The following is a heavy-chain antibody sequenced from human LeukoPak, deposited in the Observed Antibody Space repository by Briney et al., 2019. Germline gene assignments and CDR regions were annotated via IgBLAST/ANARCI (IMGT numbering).Heavy chain of an antibody. Sequence: PSETLSLTCAVYGGSFSGYYWSWIRQPPGKGLEWIGEINHSGSTNYNPSLKSRVTISVDTSKNQFSLKLSSVPAADTAVYYCARSWPIRFLEWPIWFDPWGQGTLVSVSS. CDR3: ARSWPIRFLEWPIWFDP. CDR2: INHSGST. J-gene: IGHJ5*02. D-gene: IGHD3-3*01. V-gene: IGHV4-34*01. CDR1: GGSFSGYY.